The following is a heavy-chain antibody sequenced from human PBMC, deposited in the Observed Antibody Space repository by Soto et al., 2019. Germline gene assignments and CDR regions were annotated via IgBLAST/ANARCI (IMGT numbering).Heavy chain of an antibody. V-gene: IGHV4-34*01. CDR3: ARGGERDIVVVVAVGYMDG. CDR2: INHSGST. CDR1: GGNFSRYY. J-gene: IGHJ6*03. D-gene: IGHD2-15*01. Sequence: SETLSVTYGVEGGNFSRYYLSWLSKPPGKGLEWIGEINHSGSTNYNPSLKSRVTISVDTSKNQFSLKLSSVTAADTAVYYCARGGERDIVVVVAVGYMDGWGKGTTVTVS.